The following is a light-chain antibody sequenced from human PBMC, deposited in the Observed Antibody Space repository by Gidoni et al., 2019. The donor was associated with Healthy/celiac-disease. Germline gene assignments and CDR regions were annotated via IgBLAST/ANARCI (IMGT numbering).Light chain of an antibody. CDR3: NSRDSSGRHVV. CDR2: GKN. J-gene: IGLJ2*01. Sequence: SSELTQDPAVSVALGQTVRITCQGDSLRSYYASWYQQKPGQAPVLVIYGKNNRPSGIPDRFSGSSSGKTAALTITGAQAEDEADYYWNSRDSSGRHVVFGGGTKLTVL. V-gene: IGLV3-19*01. CDR1: SLRSYY.